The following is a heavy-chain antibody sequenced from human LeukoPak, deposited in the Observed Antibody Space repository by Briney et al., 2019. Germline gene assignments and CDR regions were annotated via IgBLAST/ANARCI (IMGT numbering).Heavy chain of an antibody. CDR3: AREGSSTSCYKY. V-gene: IGHV4-34*01. CDR1: GRSFSGYY. Sequence: SETLSLPCCVSGRSFSGYYWSWIRQHPGKGLEWIGEINHSGSTNYNPSLKSRVTISVDTSKNQFSLKLSSVTAADTAVYYCAREGSSTSCYKYWGQGTLVTVSS. D-gene: IGHD2-2*02. CDR2: INHSGST. J-gene: IGHJ4*02.